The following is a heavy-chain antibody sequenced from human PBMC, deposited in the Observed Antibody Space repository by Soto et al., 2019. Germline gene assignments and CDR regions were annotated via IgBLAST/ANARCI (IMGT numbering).Heavy chain of an antibody. CDR2: IIPIFGTA. Sequence: QVQLVQSGAEVKKPGSSVKVSCKASGGTFSSYAISWVRPAPGQGLEWMGGIIPIFGTANYAQKVQGRVTITADESTSTAYMELSSLRSEYTAVYYCARGGNWYDSSGYPWYFDYWGQGALVTVSS. V-gene: IGHV1-69*12. D-gene: IGHD3-22*01. CDR1: GGTFSSYA. CDR3: ARGGNWYDSSGYPWYFDY. J-gene: IGHJ4*02.